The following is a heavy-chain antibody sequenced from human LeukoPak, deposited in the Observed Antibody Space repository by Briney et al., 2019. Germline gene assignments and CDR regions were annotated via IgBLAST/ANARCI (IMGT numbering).Heavy chain of an antibody. CDR1: GFTFSSYS. CDR2: ISSSSSYI. J-gene: IGHJ4*02. Sequence: GGSLRLSCAASGFTFSSYSMNWVRQAPGTGMQWVSSISSSSSYIYYADSVKGRFTISRDNAKNSLYLQMNSLRAEDTAVYYCARVRYSDSSVLTRKRSYYFDYWGQGTLVTVSS. V-gene: IGHV3-21*04. CDR3: ARVRYSDSSVLTRKRSYYFDY. D-gene: IGHD3-22*01.